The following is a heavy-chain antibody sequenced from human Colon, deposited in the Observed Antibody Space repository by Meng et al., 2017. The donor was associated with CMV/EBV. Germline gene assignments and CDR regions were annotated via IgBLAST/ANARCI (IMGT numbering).Heavy chain of an antibody. CDR1: WCALITSGVG. CDR2: SYWDDDT. Sequence: HMSVKESGPTLSNFTQTLPLACASAWCALITSGVGFAWIRQPPGKALDLLALSYWDDDTRYSLSLKSRLTITKDSSKHQVVLTFTNMDPVDTATYYCAHRRSRTYSFDYWGQGTLVTVSS. J-gene: IGHJ4*02. CDR3: AHRRSRTYSFDY. D-gene: IGHD5-12*01. V-gene: IGHV2-5*02.